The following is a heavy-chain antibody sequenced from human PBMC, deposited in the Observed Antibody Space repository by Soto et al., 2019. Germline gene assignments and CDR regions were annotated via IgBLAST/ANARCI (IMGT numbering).Heavy chain of an antibody. CDR1: GGTFSIYA. CDR3: ASSGQLSGGFGYYYGMDV. V-gene: IGHV1-69*01. CDR2: IIPIFGTA. J-gene: IGHJ6*02. D-gene: IGHD3-16*01. Sequence: QVQLVQSGAEVKKPGSSVNVSCKASGGTFSIYAISWVRQAPGQGLEWMGGIIPIFGTANYAQKFQGRVTITADESTSTAYMELSSLRSEDTAVYYCASSGQLSGGFGYYYGMDVWGQGTTVTVSS.